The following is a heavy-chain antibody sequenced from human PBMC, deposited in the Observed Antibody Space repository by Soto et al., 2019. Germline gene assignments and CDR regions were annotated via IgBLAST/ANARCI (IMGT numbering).Heavy chain of an antibody. CDR3: ARAPLWFGELSTYYYYYGMDV. V-gene: IGHV1-69*01. CDR1: GGTFSSYA. D-gene: IGHD3-10*01. Sequence: QVQLVQSGAEVKKPGSSVKVSCKASGGTFSSYAISWVRQAPGQGLEWMGGIIPIFGTANYAQKFQGRVTFTADESTSTAYMELSSLRSEDTAVYYCARAPLWFGELSTYYYYYGMDVWGQGTTVTVSS. J-gene: IGHJ6*02. CDR2: IIPIFGTA.